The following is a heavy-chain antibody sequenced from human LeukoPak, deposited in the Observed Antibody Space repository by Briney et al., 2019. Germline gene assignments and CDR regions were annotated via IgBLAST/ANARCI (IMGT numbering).Heavy chain of an antibody. Sequence: PSETLSLTCTVSDDSISSYYWSWIRQPPGKGLEWIGYISYSGSTKFNPSLESRVTTSLDTSKNQFSLKVTSVTAADTAVYYCARVGRGDHTWGSYSFDSWGQGSLVTVSS. CDR2: ISYSGST. CDR1: DDSISSYY. CDR3: ARVGRGDHTWGSYSFDS. D-gene: IGHD3-16*01. J-gene: IGHJ4*02. V-gene: IGHV4-59*12.